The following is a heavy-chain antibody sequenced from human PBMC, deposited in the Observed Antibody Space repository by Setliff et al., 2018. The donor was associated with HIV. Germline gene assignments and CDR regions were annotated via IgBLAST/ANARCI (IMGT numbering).Heavy chain of an antibody. V-gene: IGHV1-2*06. Sequence: GASVKVSCKASGYTFTAYYIHWVRQAPGQGLEWMGRIYPNSGGTNFAQKFQGRVTMTRDTSISTAYMELRSLRSDDTAVYYCATYNWNFIVGYWGQGTLVTVSS. CDR1: GYTFTAYY. D-gene: IGHD1-7*01. CDR3: ATYNWNFIVGY. CDR2: IYPNSGGT. J-gene: IGHJ4*02.